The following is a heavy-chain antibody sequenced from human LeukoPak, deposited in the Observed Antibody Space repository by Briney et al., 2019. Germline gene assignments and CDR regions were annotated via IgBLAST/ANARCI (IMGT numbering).Heavy chain of an antibody. V-gene: IGHV4-39*01. CDR1: GASISSSDYY. CDR3: ARPRVLRDGYRNTPAREFDY. Sequence: NPSETLSLTCTVSGASISSSDYYWGWIRQPPGKGLEWIGSLYYSGSTYYNPSLKNRVTISVNTSKNQFSLNLISVTAADTAVYYCARPRVLRDGYRNTPAREFDYWGRGTLVTVSS. J-gene: IGHJ4*02. D-gene: IGHD5-24*01. CDR2: LYYSGST.